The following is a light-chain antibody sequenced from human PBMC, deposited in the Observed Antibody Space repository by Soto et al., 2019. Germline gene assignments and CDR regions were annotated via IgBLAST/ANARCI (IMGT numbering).Light chain of an antibody. Sequence: IQMTQSPSPLSASVGDRVSITCRASQSIGSGLAWYQQKPGKAPKVMIYDASSLESVVPSRLSGSGSGTQFTLTISSLQPDDFAAYIGQEYKTYWTVGQGTKVDSK. J-gene: IGKJ1*01. V-gene: IGKV1-5*01. CDR2: DAS. CDR1: QSIGSG. CDR3: QEYKTYWT.